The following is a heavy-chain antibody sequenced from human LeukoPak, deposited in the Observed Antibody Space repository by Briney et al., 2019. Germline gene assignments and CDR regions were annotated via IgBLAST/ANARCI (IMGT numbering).Heavy chain of an antibody. CDR2: MDDSGST. D-gene: IGHD6-19*01. V-gene: IGHV4-59*08. Sequence: SETLSLTCTVSDGSISSYYWSWIRQPPGKGLEWIGYMDDSGSTNYNPSLTTRITISVDTSKNQLSLKLNPVTAADTAVYYCARHSSVSGGAFQYWGQGTPVTVSS. CDR3: ARHSSVSGGAFQY. CDR1: DGSISSYY. J-gene: IGHJ4*02.